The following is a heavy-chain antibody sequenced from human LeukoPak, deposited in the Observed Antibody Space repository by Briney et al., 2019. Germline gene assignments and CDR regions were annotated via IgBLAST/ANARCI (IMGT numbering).Heavy chain of an antibody. J-gene: IGHJ3*02. Sequence: PSETLSLTCTVSGGSIRSSSYSWGWIRQPPGKGLEWIGSIYYSGSTYYNPSLKSRVTISVDTSKNQFSLKLSSVTAADTAVYYCARHRQRAFDIWGQGTMVTVSS. D-gene: IGHD1-1*01. CDR1: GGSIRSSSYS. V-gene: IGHV4-39*01. CDR3: ARHRQRAFDI. CDR2: IYYSGST.